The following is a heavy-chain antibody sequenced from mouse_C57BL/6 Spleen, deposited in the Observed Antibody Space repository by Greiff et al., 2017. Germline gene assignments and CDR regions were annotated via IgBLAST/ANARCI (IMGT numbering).Heavy chain of an antibody. J-gene: IGHJ2*01. CDR2: IYPGNSDT. CDR1: GYTFTSYW. CDR3: ARSLITTVHFDY. V-gene: IGHV1-5*01. D-gene: IGHD1-1*01. Sequence: VHVKQSGTVLARPGASVKMSCKTSGYTFTSYWMHWVKQRPGQGLEWIGAIYPGNSDTSYNQKFKGKAKLTAVTSASTAYMELSSLTNEDSAVXFCARSLITTVHFDYWGQGTTLTVSS.